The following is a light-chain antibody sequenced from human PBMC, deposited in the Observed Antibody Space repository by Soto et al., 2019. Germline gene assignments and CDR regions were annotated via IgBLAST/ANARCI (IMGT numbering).Light chain of an antibody. CDR1: LSVSSD. J-gene: IGKJ4*01. Sequence: EIVMTQSPATLSLSPGERATLSCRASLSVSSDLAWYRQKPGQAPRLLIYRAFTRATGIPARFSGSGFGTDFTLTISSLQSEDFAVYYCQQLNSYPLTFGGGTKVEIK. CDR3: QQLNSYPLT. CDR2: RAF. V-gene: IGKV3-15*01.